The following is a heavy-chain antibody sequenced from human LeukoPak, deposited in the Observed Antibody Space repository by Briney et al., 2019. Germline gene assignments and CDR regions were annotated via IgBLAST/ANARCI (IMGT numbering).Heavy chain of an antibody. Sequence: GGTLRLSCAASGFTFSIYGMHWVREAPGKGLEWVAVISYDGSNKYYADSVKGRFTISRDNSKNTLYMQMNSLRAEDTAVYYCAKDGSTMVRGVITPGTFDYWGQGTLVTVSS. V-gene: IGHV3-30*18. CDR1: GFTFSIYG. J-gene: IGHJ4*02. CDR3: AKDGSTMVRGVITPGTFDY. D-gene: IGHD3-10*01. CDR2: ISYDGSNK.